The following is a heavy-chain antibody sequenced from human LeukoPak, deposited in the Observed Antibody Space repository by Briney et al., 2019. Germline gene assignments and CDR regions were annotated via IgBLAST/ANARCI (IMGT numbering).Heavy chain of an antibody. Sequence: GGSLRLSCAASGFRFSDYNMNWVRQAPGKGLEWVSYISSGSTSVHYADSVKGRFTISRDNARNSLYLQMNSLRAEDTAVYYCARGDFWSGYYRPEYFQHWGQGTLVTVSS. V-gene: IGHV3-69-1*01. D-gene: IGHD3-3*01. J-gene: IGHJ1*01. CDR3: ARGDFWSGYYRPEYFQH. CDR2: ISSGSTSV. CDR1: GFRFSDYN.